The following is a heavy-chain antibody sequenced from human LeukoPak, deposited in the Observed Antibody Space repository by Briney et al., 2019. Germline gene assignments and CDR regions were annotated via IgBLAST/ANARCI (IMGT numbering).Heavy chain of an antibody. J-gene: IGHJ4*02. CDR1: GYTFTSNY. CDR3: ASGRPYDSSGYYYGL. Sequence: ASVKVSCKAFGYTFTSNYMHWVRQAPGQGPEWMGVISPSGGSTTYAQKFQGRVTLTRDMSTSTDYLELSSLRSEDTAVYYCASGRPYDSSGYYYGLWGQGTLVTVSS. V-gene: IGHV1-46*01. D-gene: IGHD3-22*01. CDR2: ISPSGGST.